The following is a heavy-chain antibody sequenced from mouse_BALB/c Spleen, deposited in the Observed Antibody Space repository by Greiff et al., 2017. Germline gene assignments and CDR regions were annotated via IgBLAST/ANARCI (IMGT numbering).Heavy chain of an antibody. V-gene: IGHV2-9*02. J-gene: IGHJ4*01. CDR3: ARELGRDYYAMDY. CDR1: GFSLTSYG. Sequence: VQVVESGPGLVAPSQSLSITCTVSGFSLTSYGVHWVRQPPGKGLEWLGVIWAGGSTNYNSALMSRLSISKDNSKSQVFLKMNSLQTDDTAMYFCARELGRDYYAMDYWGQGTSVTVSS. CDR2: IWAGGST. D-gene: IGHD4-1*01.